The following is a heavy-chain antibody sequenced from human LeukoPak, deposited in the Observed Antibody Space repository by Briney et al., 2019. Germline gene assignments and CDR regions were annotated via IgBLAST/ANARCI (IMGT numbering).Heavy chain of an antibody. D-gene: IGHD6-19*01. Sequence: GGSLRLSCAASGFTFSSYAMSWVRQAPGKGLEWVSGISGSGGTTYYADSVKGPFTISRDNSKNTLYLQMNSLRAEDTAVYYCAKSPILGIAVTGRYFDYWGQGTLVTVSS. CDR1: GFTFSSYA. CDR3: AKSPILGIAVTGRYFDY. J-gene: IGHJ4*02. CDR2: ISGSGGTT. V-gene: IGHV3-23*01.